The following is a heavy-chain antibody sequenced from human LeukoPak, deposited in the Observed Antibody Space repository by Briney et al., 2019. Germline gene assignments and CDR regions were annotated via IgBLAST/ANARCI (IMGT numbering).Heavy chain of an antibody. CDR1: GGSISSSSYY. CDR2: IYYSGST. D-gene: IGHD3-9*01. J-gene: IGHJ4*02. V-gene: IGHV4-39*01. CDR3: ARHFEWSLDY. Sequence: KPSETLSLTCTVSGGSISSSSYYWGWIRQPPGKGLEWIGSIYYSGSTYYNPSLKSRVTISVDTSKIQFSLKRSSVTAADTAVYYCARHFEWSLDYWGQGTLVTVSS.